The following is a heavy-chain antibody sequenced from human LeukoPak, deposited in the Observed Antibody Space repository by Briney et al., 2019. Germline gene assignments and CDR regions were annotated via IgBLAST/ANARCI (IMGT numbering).Heavy chain of an antibody. V-gene: IGHV3-23*01. CDR1: EFTFSRFA. CDR2: LSGSGSAT. J-gene: IGHJ6*03. CDR3: AKHLGSHSFLFYYMDV. Sequence: GGSLRLSCEASEFTFSRFAMSRIRQPPGTGLEWVSTLSGSGSATYYADSVKGRFTTSRDNSKDTLYLQMDNVRADDMAVYYCAKHLGSHSFLFYYMDVWGKGTSVIVSS. D-gene: IGHD2-21*01.